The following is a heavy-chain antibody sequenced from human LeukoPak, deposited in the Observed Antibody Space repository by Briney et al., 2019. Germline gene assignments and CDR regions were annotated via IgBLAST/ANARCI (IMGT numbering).Heavy chain of an antibody. CDR2: ISYDGSNK. CDR1: GFTFSSYW. Sequence: GGSLRLSCAGSGFTFSSYWMHWVRQAPGKGLEWVAVISYDGSNKYYADSVKGRFTISRDNSKNTLYLQMNSLRAEDTAVYYCAREPGIAVAGTVPWGQGTLVTVSS. CDR3: AREPGIAVAGTVP. D-gene: IGHD6-19*01. J-gene: IGHJ5*02. V-gene: IGHV3-30-3*01.